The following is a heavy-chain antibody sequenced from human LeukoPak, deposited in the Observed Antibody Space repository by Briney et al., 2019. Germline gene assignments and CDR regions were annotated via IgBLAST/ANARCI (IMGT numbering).Heavy chain of an antibody. D-gene: IGHD2-8*01. CDR1: GGSISSSSYY. CDR3: ARLKEGGSPNMYYFDC. Sequence: KPSESLSLTCTVSGGSISSSSYYWGWIRQPPGKGLEWIGRIYYSGSTYYNPSLKRRVTISVDTSKNQFSLKLSSVTAADTAVYYCARLKEGGSPNMYYFDCWGQGTLVTVSS. V-gene: IGHV4-39*07. J-gene: IGHJ4*02. CDR2: IYYSGST.